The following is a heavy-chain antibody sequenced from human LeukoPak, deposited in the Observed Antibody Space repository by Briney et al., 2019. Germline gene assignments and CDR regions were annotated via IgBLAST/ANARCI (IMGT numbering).Heavy chain of an antibody. J-gene: IGHJ4*02. D-gene: IGHD5-24*01. CDR1: GFTFDDYA. CDR2: ISWNSGSI. Sequence: PGGSLRLSCAASGFTFDDYAMHWVRQAPGKGLEWVSGISWNSGSIGYADSVKGRFTISRDNAKNSLYLQMDSVRADDAAVYYCARDRFRDGYNFFDYWGQGALVTVSS. CDR3: ARDRFRDGYNFFDY. V-gene: IGHV3-9*01.